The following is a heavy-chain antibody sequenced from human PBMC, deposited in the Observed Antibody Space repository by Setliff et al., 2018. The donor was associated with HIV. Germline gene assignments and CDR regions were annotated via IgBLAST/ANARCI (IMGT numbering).Heavy chain of an antibody. D-gene: IGHD3-10*02. CDR2: ISATGDTP. CDR3: ARENYYVTEY. CDR1: GFTFSSYA. Sequence: QSGGSLRLSCAASGFTFSSYAMAWVRQAPGKGLEWVSTISATGDTPFYANSVKGRFTISRDNSKNTLYLQMNSLTAEDTAVYYCARENYYVTEYWGQGTLVTVSS. V-gene: IGHV3-23*01. J-gene: IGHJ4*02.